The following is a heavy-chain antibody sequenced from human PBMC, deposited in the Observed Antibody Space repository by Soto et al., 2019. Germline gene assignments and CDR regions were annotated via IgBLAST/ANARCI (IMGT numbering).Heavy chain of an antibody. V-gene: IGHV2-5*02. J-gene: IGHJ4*02. CDR1: GFSLRTSGVT. CDR3: AHGSDHYDY. CDR2: IYWDDDK. Sequence: QITLKETGPTLVKPTQTLTLTCTFSGFSLRTSGVTVGWIRQPPGKALEWLALIYWDDDKRYSPSLKSRLTITKDTSKNQVVLTMTNMDPVDTATYYCAHGSDHYDYWGQGTLVTVSS.